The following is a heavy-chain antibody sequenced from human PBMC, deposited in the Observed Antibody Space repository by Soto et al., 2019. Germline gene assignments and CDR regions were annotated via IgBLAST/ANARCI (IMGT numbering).Heavy chain of an antibody. CDR1: GFSLTSTAVG. Sequence: QITLKESGPTLVKPTQTLTLTCTFSGFSLTSTAVGVGFFRQPPGKALEWLALIYWDDDNHYSPSLKTRLTFTQDTSKNEVVLTMTNMDPVDTATYYCAHGSGWLFDFWGPGILVTVSS. D-gene: IGHD6-19*01. CDR3: AHGSGWLFDF. CDR2: IYWDDDN. V-gene: IGHV2-5*02. J-gene: IGHJ4*02.